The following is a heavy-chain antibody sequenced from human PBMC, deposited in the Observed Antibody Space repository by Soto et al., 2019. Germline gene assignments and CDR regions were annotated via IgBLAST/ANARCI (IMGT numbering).Heavy chain of an antibody. V-gene: IGHV1-18*01. Sequence: QGQLVQSGAEVTEPGASVKVSCKASGYTFINYGVSWVRQAPGQGLEWMGWISGNTGKANYAQNLQGRVTMTTDTTTTTAYMELSSLRSDDTTASYCARAWNCSKNRWQNCFDPWGQGTLVTVSS. CDR3: ARAWNCSKNRWQNCFDP. D-gene: IGHD2-2*01. J-gene: IGHJ5*02. CDR1: GYTFINYG. CDR2: ISGNTGKA.